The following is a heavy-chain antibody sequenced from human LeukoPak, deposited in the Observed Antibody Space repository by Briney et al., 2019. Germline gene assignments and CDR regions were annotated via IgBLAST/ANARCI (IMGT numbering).Heavy chain of an antibody. CDR1: GFTFSSYA. CDR3: ARDSSRYSSSWCLSY. CDR2: ISYDGSNK. V-gene: IGHV3-30*04. D-gene: IGHD6-13*01. Sequence: GGSLRLSCAASGFTFSSYAMHWVRQAPGKGLEWVAVISYDGSNKYYADSVKGRFTISRDNSKNTLYLQMNSLRAEDTAVYYCARDSSRYSSSWCLSYWGHGTLVTVSS. J-gene: IGHJ4*01.